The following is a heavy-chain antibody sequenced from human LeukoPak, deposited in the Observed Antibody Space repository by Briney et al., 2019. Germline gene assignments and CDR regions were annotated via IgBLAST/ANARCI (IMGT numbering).Heavy chain of an antibody. CDR3: ARVLPTGDCDY. J-gene: IGHJ4*02. Sequence: ASVKVSCKASGYTFTGYYMHWVRQAPGQGLEWMGRINPNSGGTNYAQKFQGRVTMTRDTSISTAYMELSRPRSDDTAVYYCARVLPTGDCDYWGQGTLVTVSS. D-gene: IGHD4-17*01. CDR1: GYTFTGYY. V-gene: IGHV1-2*06. CDR2: INPNSGGT.